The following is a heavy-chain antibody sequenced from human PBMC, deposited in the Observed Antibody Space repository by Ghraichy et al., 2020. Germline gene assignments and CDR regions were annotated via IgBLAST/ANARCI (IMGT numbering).Heavy chain of an antibody. CDR3: AKERDSSGYYSFRGDYYGVDV. D-gene: IGHD3-22*01. CDR1: GFTFSRYG. J-gene: IGHJ6*02. Sequence: GGSLRLSCAASGFTFSRYGMHWVRQAPGKGLEWVAVTSYDGSNKYYADSVKGRFTISRDNSKNTLSLQMNSLRAEDTAVYYCAKERDSSGYYSFRGDYYGVDVWGQGTTVTVSS. V-gene: IGHV3-30*18. CDR2: TSYDGSNK.